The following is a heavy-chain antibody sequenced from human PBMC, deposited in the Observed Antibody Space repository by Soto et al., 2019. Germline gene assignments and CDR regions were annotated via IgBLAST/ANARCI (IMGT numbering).Heavy chain of an antibody. CDR2: LYDLDGS. Sequence: DVQLVESGGGLIQPGESLRLSCAAFGFTISGKKYVAWVRQAPGKGLEWVSALYDLDGSFYAASVKGRFTTSSDSSKTTVYLQMNDLRPDDTAVYYCATWHEREHAYDVWGQGTTVNVSS. CDR3: ATWHEREHAYDV. J-gene: IGHJ3*01. V-gene: IGHV3-53*01. D-gene: IGHD1-1*01. CDR1: GFTISGKKY.